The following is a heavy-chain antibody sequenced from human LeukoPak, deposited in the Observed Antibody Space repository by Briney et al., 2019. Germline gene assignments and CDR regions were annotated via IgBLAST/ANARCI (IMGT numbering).Heavy chain of an antibody. CDR1: GGSISSSNW. V-gene: IGHV4-4*02. J-gene: IGHJ3*02. CDR2: INHSGST. CDR3: ARGSLSRI. Sequence: SETLSLTCAVSGGSISSSNWWSWVRQPPGKGLEWIGEINHSGSTNYNPSLKSRVTISVDTSKNQFSLKLSSVTAADTAVYYCARGSLSRIWGQGTMVTVSS.